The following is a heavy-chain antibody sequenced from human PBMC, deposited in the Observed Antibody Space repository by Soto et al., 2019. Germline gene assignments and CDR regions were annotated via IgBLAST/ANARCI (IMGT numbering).Heavy chain of an antibody. Sequence: GGSLRLSCAASGFTVSSSYMSWVRQAPGQGLEWVLVIYSGGSTYYADSVKGRFTISRHNSKNTLYLQMNSLRAEDTAVYYCARDTCIGGNCYSHNPWGQGTLVTVSS. V-gene: IGHV3-53*01. J-gene: IGHJ5*02. CDR3: ARDTCIGGNCYSHNP. D-gene: IGHD2-15*01. CDR1: GFTVSSSY. CDR2: IYSGGST.